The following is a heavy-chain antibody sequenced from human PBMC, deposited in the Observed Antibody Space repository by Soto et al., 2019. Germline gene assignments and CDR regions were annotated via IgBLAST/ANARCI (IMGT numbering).Heavy chain of an antibody. D-gene: IGHD5-18*01. J-gene: IGHJ3*02. Sequence: QITLKEAGPTLVKPTQTLTLTCTFSGFSLSTSGVGVGWIRQPPGKALEWLALIYWDDDKRYRPSLKGRLTITKDTSKNQVVLTLTNMDPVDTATYYCAQRGCGIQLDGRGAFDIWGQGTMVTVSS. CDR2: IYWDDDK. CDR3: AQRGCGIQLDGRGAFDI. CDR1: GFSLSTSGVG. V-gene: IGHV2-5*02.